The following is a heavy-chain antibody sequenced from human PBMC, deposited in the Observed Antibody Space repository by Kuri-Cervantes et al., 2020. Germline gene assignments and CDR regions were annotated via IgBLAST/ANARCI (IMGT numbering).Heavy chain of an antibody. CDR1: GYTFTGYY. CDR3: ARIPGIAVAGIDNWFDP. J-gene: IGHJ5*02. D-gene: IGHD6-19*01. V-gene: IGHV1-2*02. CDR2: INPNSGGT. Sequence: ASVKVSCKASGYTFTGYYMHWVRQAPGQGLEWMGWINPNSGGTNYAQKFQGRVTMTRDMSISTAYMELSRLRSDDTAVYYCARIPGIAVAGIDNWFDPWGQGTLVTVSS.